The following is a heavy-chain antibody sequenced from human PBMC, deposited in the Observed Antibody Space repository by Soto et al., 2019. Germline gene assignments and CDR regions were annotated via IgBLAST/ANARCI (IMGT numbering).Heavy chain of an antibody. D-gene: IGHD3-3*01. J-gene: IGHJ5*02. CDR2: IDHSGYT. CDR1: GGSFSCYY. V-gene: IGHV4-34*01. Sequence: SATLSLTCAVYGGSFSCYYWNWIRQPLGKGLEWIGEIDHSGYTNYNPSLNSRVTISVDTSKNQFSLRLTSVTAADTAVYYCARVRDWFDPWGQGTLVT. CDR3: ARVRDWFDP.